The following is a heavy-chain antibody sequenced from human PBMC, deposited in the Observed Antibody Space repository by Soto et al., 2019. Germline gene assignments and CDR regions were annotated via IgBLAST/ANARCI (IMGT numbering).Heavy chain of an antibody. CDR3: HSSGWQASIEY. Sequence: SVKVSCKASGYTFISYYMHWVRQAPGQGLEWMGGIIPIFGTANYAQKFQGRVTITADESTSTAYMELSSLRSEDTAVYYCHSSGWQASIEYWGQGTLVTVSS. J-gene: IGHJ4*02. CDR2: IIPIFGTA. D-gene: IGHD6-19*01. V-gene: IGHV1-69*13. CDR1: GYTFISYY.